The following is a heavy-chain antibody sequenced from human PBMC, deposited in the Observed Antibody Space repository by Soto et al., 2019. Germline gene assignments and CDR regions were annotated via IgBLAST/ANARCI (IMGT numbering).Heavy chain of an antibody. Sequence: SETLSLTCTVSGGSITSGGSFWSWIRQHPGKGPEWIAFIGYSGATSYNPSLASRVTISADTYKSQFSLNLRSVTAADAAVYYCARGGASSKWFAPWGQGTLVTVSS. J-gene: IGHJ5*02. V-gene: IGHV4-31*03. CDR1: GGSITSGGSF. CDR2: IGYSGAT. D-gene: IGHD2-15*01. CDR3: ARGGASSKWFAP.